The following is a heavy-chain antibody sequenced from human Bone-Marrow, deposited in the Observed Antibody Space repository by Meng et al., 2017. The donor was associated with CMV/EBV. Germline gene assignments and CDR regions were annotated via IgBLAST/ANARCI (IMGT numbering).Heavy chain of an antibody. J-gene: IGHJ6*01. Sequence: ASVKVSCKASGYTFTSYGISWVRQAPGQGLEWMGWISAYNGNTNYAQKLQGTVTMTTDTSTSTAYMELRSLRSDDTAVYYCARDRQRRGYYYYGMDVWGQGTTVTGSS. CDR1: GYTFTSYG. CDR3: ARDRQRRGYYYYGMDV. D-gene: IGHD6-25*01. V-gene: IGHV1-18*01. CDR2: ISAYNGNT.